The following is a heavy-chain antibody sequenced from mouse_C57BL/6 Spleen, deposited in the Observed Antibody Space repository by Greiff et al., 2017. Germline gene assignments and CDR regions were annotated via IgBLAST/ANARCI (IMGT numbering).Heavy chain of an antibody. CDR2: IDPSDSYT. Sequence: VQLQQPGAELVKPGASVKLSCKASGYTFTSYWMQWVKQRPGQGLEWIGEIDPSDSYTNYNQKFKGKATLTVDTSSSTAYMQLSSLTSEDSAVYYCARKEITTVVATGDYWGQGTTLTVSS. J-gene: IGHJ2*01. D-gene: IGHD1-1*01. V-gene: IGHV1-50*01. CDR3: ARKEITTVVATGDY. CDR1: GYTFTSYW.